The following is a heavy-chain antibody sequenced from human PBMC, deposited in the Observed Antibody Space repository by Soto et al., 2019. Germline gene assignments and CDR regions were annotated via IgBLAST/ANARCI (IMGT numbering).Heavy chain of an antibody. CDR2: IKQDGSEK. CDR3: AVSSGYDHNYYYYYGMDV. J-gene: IGHJ6*02. D-gene: IGHD5-12*01. CDR1: GGSISSSSYY. Sequence: ETLSLTCTVSGGSISSSSYYWGWIRQPPGKGLEWVANIKQDGSEKYFVDSVKGRFTISRDNAKNSLYLQMTSLRAEDTAVYYCAVSSGYDHNYYYYYGMDVWGQGTTVTVSS. V-gene: IGHV3-7*05.